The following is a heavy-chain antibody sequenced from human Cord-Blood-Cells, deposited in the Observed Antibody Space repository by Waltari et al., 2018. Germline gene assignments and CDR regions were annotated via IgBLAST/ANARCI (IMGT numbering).Heavy chain of an antibody. CDR3: ARSGSGWYFDY. V-gene: IGHV4-61*01. Sequence: QVHLQESGPGLVTHSETLSLTCTVPGGPVSSGSYYWSGIRQPQGKGLEWIGYIDYRGSTNCYPSLKSRVTISGDTSKNQFSLKLSSVTAADTAVYYCARSGSGWYFDYWGQGTLVTVSS. D-gene: IGHD6-19*01. CDR1: GGPVSSGSYY. J-gene: IGHJ4*02. CDR2: IDYRGST.